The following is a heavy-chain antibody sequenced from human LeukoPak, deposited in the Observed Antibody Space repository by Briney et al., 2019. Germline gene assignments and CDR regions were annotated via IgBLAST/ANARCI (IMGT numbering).Heavy chain of an antibody. Sequence: GGSLRLSCAASGFIFSSYNMNWVRQAPGKGLEWVANIKQDGSKKSYVDSVKGRFTISRDNAKNSLYLQMNSLRAEDTAIYYCTRVGYIDEGIDYWGQGTLVTVSS. V-gene: IGHV3-7*04. J-gene: IGHJ4*02. CDR3: TRVGYIDEGIDY. D-gene: IGHD5-24*01. CDR1: GFIFSSYN. CDR2: IKQDGSKK.